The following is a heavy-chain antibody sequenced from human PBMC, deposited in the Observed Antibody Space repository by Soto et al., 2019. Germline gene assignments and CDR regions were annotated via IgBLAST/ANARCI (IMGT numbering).Heavy chain of an antibody. J-gene: IGHJ3*02. CDR2: LNPNSGNR. Sequence: QVQLVQSGAEVKKPGASVKVSCKASGYTFTNYNINWVRQATGQGLEWMGWLNPNSGNRGYAQKFQGRVTVTRNTSIRTAYMDLSSLRSEDTAVYYCARGLSDYGDYYAFDIWGQGIMATVSS. V-gene: IGHV1-8*02. D-gene: IGHD4-17*01. CDR3: ARGLSDYGDYYAFDI. CDR1: GYTFTNYN.